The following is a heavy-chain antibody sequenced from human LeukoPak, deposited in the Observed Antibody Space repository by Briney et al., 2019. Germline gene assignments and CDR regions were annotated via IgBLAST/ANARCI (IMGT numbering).Heavy chain of an antibody. D-gene: IGHD3-10*01. V-gene: IGHV3-30*02. CDR2: IRYDGTIK. CDR1: GFTFSSYG. J-gene: IGHJ4*02. Sequence: GGSLRLSCAASGFTFSSYGMHWVRQAPGKGLEWVAFIRYDGTIKYYVDSVKGRFTVSRDNSKNTLYLQMNSLRAEDTAVYYCAKDVNVGGDYFDYWGQGTLVTVSS. CDR3: AKDVNVGGDYFDY.